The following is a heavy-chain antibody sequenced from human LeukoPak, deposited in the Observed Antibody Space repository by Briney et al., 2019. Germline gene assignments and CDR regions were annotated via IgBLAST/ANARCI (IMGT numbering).Heavy chain of an antibody. J-gene: IGHJ4*02. CDR3: ARLKDDVTKFDY. CDR1: GFTVITND. V-gene: IGHV3-7*01. Sequence: GGSLRLSRAASGFTVITNDMTWVRQAPGKGLEWVANIRQDANQIYYADSVRGRFTISRDNAKNSLFLQMNSLRVEDTAVYYCARLKDDVTKFDYWGRGTLVTVSS. D-gene: IGHD2-8*01. CDR2: IRQDANQI.